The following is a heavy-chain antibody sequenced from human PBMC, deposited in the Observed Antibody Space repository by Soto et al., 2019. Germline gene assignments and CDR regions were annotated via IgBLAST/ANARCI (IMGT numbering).Heavy chain of an antibody. V-gene: IGHV3-53*04. CDR1: GFTVSSNY. Sequence: GGSLRLSCAASGFTVSSNYMSWVRQAPGKGLEWVSVIYSGGSTYYADSVKGRFTISRHNSKNTLYLQMNSLRAEDTAVYYCARVGDYDGWSGYPNYFDYGGQGTLVTVSS. J-gene: IGHJ4*02. D-gene: IGHD3-3*01. CDR3: ARVGDYDGWSGYPNYFDY. CDR2: IYSGGST.